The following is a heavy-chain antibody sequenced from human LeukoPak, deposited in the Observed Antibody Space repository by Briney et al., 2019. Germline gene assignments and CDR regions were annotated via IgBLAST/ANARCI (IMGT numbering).Heavy chain of an antibody. Sequence: KPSETLSLTFAVSGYSISSGYYRGWIRQPPGKGLEWIGSIYHSGSTYYNPSLKSRVTISVDTSKNQFSLKLSSVTAADTAVYYCARGLTGVDYWGQGTLVTVSS. V-gene: IGHV4-38-2*01. CDR1: GYSISSGYY. D-gene: IGHD7-27*01. J-gene: IGHJ4*02. CDR2: IYHSGST. CDR3: ARGLTGVDY.